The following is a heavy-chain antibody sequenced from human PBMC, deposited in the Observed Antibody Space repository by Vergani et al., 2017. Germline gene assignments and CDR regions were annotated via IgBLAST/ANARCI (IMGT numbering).Heavy chain of an antibody. V-gene: IGHV3-30*02. CDR1: GFTLSNYD. J-gene: IGHJ4*02. CDR3: AKHFRGWGIDY. D-gene: IGHD3-16*01. Sequence: QVQLVESGGGVVQRGGSLRLSCATSGFTLSNYDMQWIRQGQGKGLDFVAFIQFDGSNQYYADSVKGRFTLSRDFSKNTLYLQMNSLRTDDTATYYCAKHFRGWGIDYWGQGTQVIVSS. CDR2: IQFDGSNQ.